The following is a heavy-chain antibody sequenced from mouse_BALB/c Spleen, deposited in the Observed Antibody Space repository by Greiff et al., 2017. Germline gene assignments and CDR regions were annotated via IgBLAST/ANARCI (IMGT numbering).Heavy chain of an antibody. D-gene: IGHD1-1*01. J-gene: IGHJ4*01. CDR3: ARGGYYGSSYGYYAMDY. Sequence: VQLKESGPELVKPGASMKISCKASGYSFTGYTMNWVKQSHGKNLEWIGLINPYNGGTSYNQKFKGKATLTVDKSSSTAYMELLSLTSEDSAVYYCARGGYYGSSYGYYAMDYWGQGTSVTVSS. CDR2: INPYNGGT. V-gene: IGHV1-18*01. CDR1: GYSFTGYT.